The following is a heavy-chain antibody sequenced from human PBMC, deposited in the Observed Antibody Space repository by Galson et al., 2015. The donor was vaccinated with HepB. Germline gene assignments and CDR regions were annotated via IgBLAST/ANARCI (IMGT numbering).Heavy chain of an antibody. D-gene: IGHD3-3*01. CDR2: IYPGDSDT. CDR3: ARHIYHDFWSGYPHQYNWFDP. V-gene: IGHV5-51*01. CDR1: GYSFTSYW. J-gene: IGHJ5*02. Sequence: QSGAEVKKPGESLKISCKGSGYSFTSYWIGWVRQMPGKGLEWMGIIYPGDSDTRYSPSFQGQVTISADKSISTAYLQWSSLKASDTAMYYCARHIYHDFWSGYPHQYNWFDPWGQGTLVTVSS.